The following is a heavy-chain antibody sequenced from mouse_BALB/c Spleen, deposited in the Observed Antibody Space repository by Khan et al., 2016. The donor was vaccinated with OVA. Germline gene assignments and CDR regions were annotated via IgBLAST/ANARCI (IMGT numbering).Heavy chain of an antibody. Sequence: VQLKQSGAELVKPGASVKLSCTASGFNIKDTYMHWVKQRPEQGLEWIGRIDPANGNTKYDPKFQDKATITADTSSNTAYLQLSSLTSEDTAVYYCSTPYGNTFAYWGQGTLVSVSA. D-gene: IGHD2-1*01. CDR3: STPYGNTFAY. CDR1: GFNIKDTY. V-gene: IGHV14-3*02. J-gene: IGHJ3*01. CDR2: IDPANGNT.